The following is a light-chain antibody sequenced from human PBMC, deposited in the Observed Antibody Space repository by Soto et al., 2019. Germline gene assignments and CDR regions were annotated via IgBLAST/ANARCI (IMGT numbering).Light chain of an antibody. V-gene: IGLV1-44*01. Sequence: QSALTQPPSASGTPGQRVTISCSGSISNIGSNTVNWYQQLPGTAPKLLIYSNNQRPSGVPDRFSGSKSGTSASLAISGLQSEDEADYYCAAWDDSLNGVVFGGGTKLTVL. J-gene: IGLJ2*01. CDR3: AAWDDSLNGVV. CDR2: SNN. CDR1: ISNIGSNT.